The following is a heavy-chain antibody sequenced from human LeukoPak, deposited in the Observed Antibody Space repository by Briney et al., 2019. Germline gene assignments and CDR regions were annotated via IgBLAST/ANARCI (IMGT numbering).Heavy chain of an antibody. J-gene: IGHJ6*02. CDR1: GFTVSSNY. CDR2: IYSGGST. Sequence: GGSLRLSCAASGFTVSSNYMSWVRQAPGKGLEWVSVIYSGGSTYYADSVKGRFTISRHNSKNTLYLQMNSLRAEDTAVYYCARDLMVRGRYYGMDVWGQGTTVTVSS. D-gene: IGHD3-10*01. CDR3: ARDLMVRGRYYGMDV. V-gene: IGHV3-53*04.